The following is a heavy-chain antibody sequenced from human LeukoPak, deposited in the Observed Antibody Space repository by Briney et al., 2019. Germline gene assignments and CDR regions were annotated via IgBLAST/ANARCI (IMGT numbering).Heavy chain of an antibody. CDR2: ISSSSSYI. CDR1: GFTFSSYS. V-gene: IGHV3-21*01. CDR3: VRERYGVNSGYFQH. Sequence: GGSLRLSCAASGFTFSSYSMNWVRQAPGKGLEWVSSISSSSSYIYYADSVKGRFTISRDNAKNSLYLQMNSLRAEDTAVYYCVRERYGVNSGYFQHWGQGTLVTVSS. D-gene: IGHD4-23*01. J-gene: IGHJ1*01.